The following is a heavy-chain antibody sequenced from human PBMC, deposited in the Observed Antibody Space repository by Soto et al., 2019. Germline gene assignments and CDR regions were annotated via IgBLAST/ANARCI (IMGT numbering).Heavy chain of an antibody. CDR2: ISTYNGNT. V-gene: IGHV1-18*01. Sequence: ASVKVSCKASGYTFTSYGIIWVRQAPGQGLEWMGWISTYNGNTNFTQKLQGRVTMTTDTSTSTAYMELRSLRSDDTAVYYCARDREYNWNYNWFDPWGQGTLVTVS. CDR1: GYTFTSYG. J-gene: IGHJ5*02. CDR3: ARDREYNWNYNWFDP. D-gene: IGHD1-7*01.